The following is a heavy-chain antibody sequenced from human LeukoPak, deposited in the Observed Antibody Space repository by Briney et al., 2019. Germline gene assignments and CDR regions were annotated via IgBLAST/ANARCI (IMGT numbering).Heavy chain of an antibody. D-gene: IGHD3-22*01. Sequence: KPSETLSLTCTVSGGSISGYYWNWIRQPPGKGLEWIGSAYYSRNTNYNPSLKSRVTISVDMSRNQFSLKLSSVTAADTAVYYCARQDYDNSGYFLYWGPGTLVTVSS. CDR1: GGSISGYY. J-gene: IGHJ4*02. V-gene: IGHV4-59*08. CDR3: ARQDYDNSGYFLY. CDR2: AYYSRNT.